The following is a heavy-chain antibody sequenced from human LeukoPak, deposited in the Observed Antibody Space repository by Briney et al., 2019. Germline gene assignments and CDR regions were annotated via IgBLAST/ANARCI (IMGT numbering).Heavy chain of an antibody. V-gene: IGHV2-5*02. J-gene: IGHJ4*02. CDR1: GFSLSTSGVG. Sequence: SGPTLVKPTQTLTLTCTFSGFSLSTSGVGVGWVRQPPGKALEWLALIFWDDDKYYSPSLKNRLTITKGTSRNQVALTMTNVDPVDTATYYCAHTGYSYGLDFWGQGTLVTVSS. CDR2: IFWDDDK. CDR3: AHTGYSYGLDF. D-gene: IGHD5-18*01.